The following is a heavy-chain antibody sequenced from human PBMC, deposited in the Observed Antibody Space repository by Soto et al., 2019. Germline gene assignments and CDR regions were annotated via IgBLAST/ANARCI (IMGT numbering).Heavy chain of an antibody. Sequence: DVQLLESGGGLVQPGGSLRLSCVASGFSFSANAMTWVRQAPGKGLEWVASILHIGDSAYYADSVKGRFTISRDNSKRTVYLQMKRLRAEDTAGYFCARRGLSNHHYWGPGTLVTVSS. D-gene: IGHD7-27*01. CDR3: ARRGLSNHHY. CDR2: ILHIGDSA. CDR1: GFSFSANA. J-gene: IGHJ4*02. V-gene: IGHV3-23*01.